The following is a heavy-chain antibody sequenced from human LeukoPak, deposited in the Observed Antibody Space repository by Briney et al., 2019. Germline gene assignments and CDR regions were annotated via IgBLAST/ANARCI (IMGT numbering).Heavy chain of an antibody. D-gene: IGHD5-24*01. CDR3: ARNRGWQTFDF. CDR2: INEDGSQT. CDR1: GFTFINYW. J-gene: IGHJ4*02. V-gene: IGHV3-7*01. Sequence: GGSLRLSCAASGFTFINYWKDWVRQAPGKGLEWVANINEDGSQTNYVDSVKGRFTISRDNAKNSLYLQMTSLGAEDTALYYCARNRGWQTFDFWGQGTLVTVSS.